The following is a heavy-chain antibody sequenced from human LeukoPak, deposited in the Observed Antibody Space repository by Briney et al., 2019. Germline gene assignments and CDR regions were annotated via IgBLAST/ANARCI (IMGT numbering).Heavy chain of an antibody. CDR2: MNPNSGST. J-gene: IGHJ4*02. Sequence: GASVKVSCKASGYTFTSYDINWVRQATGQGLEWMGWMNPNSGSTGYAQKFQGRVTMTRNTSISTAYMELSSLGSEDTAVYYCARGPHRYCSGGSCVIDYWGQGTLVTVSS. D-gene: IGHD2-15*01. V-gene: IGHV1-8*01. CDR1: GYTFTSYD. CDR3: ARGPHRYCSGGSCVIDY.